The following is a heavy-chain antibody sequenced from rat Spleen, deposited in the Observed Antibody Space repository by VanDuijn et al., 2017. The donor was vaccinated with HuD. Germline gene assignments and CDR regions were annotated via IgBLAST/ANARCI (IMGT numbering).Heavy chain of an antibody. D-gene: IGHD1-6*01. Sequence: EVQLVESGGGLVQPGRSLKLSCVASGFTFNNYWMTWIRQAPGKGLEWVASISYDGGSTYYRDSVKGRFTISRDNAKSRLYLQMDSQRSEDTATYYCTRERILRSTGFDRWGQGVMVTVSS. CDR1: GFTFNNYW. CDR2: ISYDGGST. J-gene: IGHJ2*01. V-gene: IGHV5-31*01. CDR3: TRERILRSTGFDR.